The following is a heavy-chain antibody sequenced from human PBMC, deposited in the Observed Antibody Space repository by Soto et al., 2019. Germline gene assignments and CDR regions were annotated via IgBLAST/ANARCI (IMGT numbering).Heavy chain of an antibody. V-gene: IGHV3-7*03. CDR2: IKQDGSEK. CDR1: GFTFSSYW. CDR3: ARVKTGSITIFGVVTSSGFDT. J-gene: IGHJ5*02. D-gene: IGHD3-3*01. Sequence: HPGGSLRLSCAASGFTFSSYWMSWVRQAPGKGLEWVANIKQDGSEKYYVDSVKGRFTISRDNAKNSLYLQMNSLRAEDTAVYYCARVKTGSITIFGVVTSSGFDTWGQGTLVTVSS.